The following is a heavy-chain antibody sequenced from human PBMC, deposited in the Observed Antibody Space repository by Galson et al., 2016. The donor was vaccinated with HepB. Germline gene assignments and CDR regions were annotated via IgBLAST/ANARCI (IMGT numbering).Heavy chain of an antibody. D-gene: IGHD3-3*01. CDR3: ARGNNFWSGYYVDY. V-gene: IGHV4-61*01. J-gene: IGHJ4*02. Sequence: ETLSLTCIVSGGSVSSGFYYWSWIRQPPGKGLEWVGCIYYSGSTNYNTSLQSRVSISLDTSKNQFSLKLSSVTAADTAVYYCARGNNFWSGYYVDYWGQGTLVTVSA. CDR2: IYYSGST. CDR1: GGSVSSGFYY.